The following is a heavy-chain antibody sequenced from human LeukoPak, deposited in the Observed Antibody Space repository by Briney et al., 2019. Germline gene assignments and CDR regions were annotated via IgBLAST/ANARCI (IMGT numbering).Heavy chain of an antibody. Sequence: SETLSLTCAVYGGSFSGNYWSWIRQPPGKGLEWIGDINHSGTTNYSPSLKSRVTISVDTSKNQFSLKLSSVTAADTAVYYCAREGRGLELGPIDYWGQGTLVTVSS. CDR1: GGSFSGNY. J-gene: IGHJ4*02. V-gene: IGHV4-34*01. CDR3: AREGRGLELGPIDY. D-gene: IGHD1-7*01. CDR2: INHSGTT.